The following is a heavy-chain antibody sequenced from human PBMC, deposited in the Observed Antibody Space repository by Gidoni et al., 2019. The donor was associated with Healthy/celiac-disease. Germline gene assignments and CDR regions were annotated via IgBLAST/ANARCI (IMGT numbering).Heavy chain of an antibody. V-gene: IGHV4-34*01. D-gene: IGHD3-10*01. J-gene: IGHJ4*02. CDR1: GGSFSGYY. CDR3: ARGRGMVRGVTTTMRTRFDY. Sequence: QVQLQQWGAGLLKPSETLSLTCAVYGGSFSGYYWSWIRQPPGKGLEWIGEINHSGSTNYNPSLKSRVTISVDTSKNQFSLKLSSVTAADTAVYYCARGRGMVRGVTTTMRTRFDYWGQGTLVTVSS. CDR2: INHSGST.